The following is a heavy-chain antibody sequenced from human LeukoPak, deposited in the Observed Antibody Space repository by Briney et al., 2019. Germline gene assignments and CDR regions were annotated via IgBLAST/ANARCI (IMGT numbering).Heavy chain of an antibody. Sequence: SETLSLTCTVSGYSISSGYYWGWIRQPPGKGLGWIGSIYHSGSTYYNPSLKSRVTISVDTSKNQFSLKLSSVTAADTAVYYWARHRGYYYYYMDVWGKGTTVTISS. CDR1: GYSISSGYY. V-gene: IGHV4-38-2*02. J-gene: IGHJ6*03. CDR2: IYHSGST. CDR3: ARHRGYYYYYMDV.